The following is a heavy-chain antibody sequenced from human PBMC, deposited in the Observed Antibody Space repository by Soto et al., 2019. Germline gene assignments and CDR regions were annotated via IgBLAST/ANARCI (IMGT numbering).Heavy chain of an antibody. Sequence: QVQLVESGGDLVKPGGSLRLSCAASGFTFSDHYMSWIRQAPGKGLEWISYMTRSGSSSSYADSVKGRFTISRDNAKNSLYLQMNSLRGDDTAVYDCSREFSGNYLAFDLWGQGTMVTVSS. CDR2: MTRSGSSS. CDR3: SREFSGNYLAFDL. CDR1: GFTFSDHY. V-gene: IGHV3-11*01. D-gene: IGHD1-26*01. J-gene: IGHJ3*01.